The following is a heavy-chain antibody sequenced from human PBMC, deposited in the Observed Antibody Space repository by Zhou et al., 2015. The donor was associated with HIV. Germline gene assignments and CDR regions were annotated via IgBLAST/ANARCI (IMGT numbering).Heavy chain of an antibody. D-gene: IGHD2-2*02. CDR2: IIPILGIA. V-gene: IGHV1-69*09. CDR3: ARTDWGDCSSTSCYSP. Sequence: QVQLVQSGAEVKKPGSSVKVSCKASGGTFSSYAISWVRQAPGQGLEWMGGIIPILGIANYAQKFQGRVTITADKSTSTAYMELSSLRSEDTAVYYCARTDWGDCSSTSCYSPWGQGTLVTVSS. CDR1: GGTFSSYA. J-gene: IGHJ5*02.